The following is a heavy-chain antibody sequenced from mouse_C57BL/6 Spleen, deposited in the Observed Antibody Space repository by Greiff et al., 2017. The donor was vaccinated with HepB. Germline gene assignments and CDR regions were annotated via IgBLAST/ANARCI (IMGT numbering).Heavy chain of an antibody. D-gene: IGHD2-4*01. V-gene: IGHV5-12*01. J-gene: IGHJ3*01. CDR2: ISNGGGST. CDR1: GFTFSDYY. Sequence: DVHLVESGGGLVQPGGSLKLSCAASGFTFSDYYMYWVRQTPEKRLEWVAYISNGGGSTYYPDTVKGRFTISRDNAKNTLYLQMSRLKSEDTAMYYCARGHYDYDVGFAYWGQGTLVTVSA. CDR3: ARGHYDYDVGFAY.